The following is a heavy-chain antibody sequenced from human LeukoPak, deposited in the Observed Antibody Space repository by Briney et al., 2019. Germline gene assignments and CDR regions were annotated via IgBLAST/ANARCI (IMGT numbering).Heavy chain of an antibody. D-gene: IGHD4-17*01. CDR1: GFTFSSYG. J-gene: IGHJ6*02. V-gene: IGHV3-30*03. CDR2: ISYDGSNK. Sequence: GGSLRLSCAASGFTFSSYGMHWVRQAPGKGLEWVAVISYDGSNKYYADSVKGRFTISRDNSKNTLYLQMNSLRAEDTAVYYCARDSYGDYQPSPYYGMDVWGQGTTVTVSS. CDR3: ARDSYGDYQPSPYYGMDV.